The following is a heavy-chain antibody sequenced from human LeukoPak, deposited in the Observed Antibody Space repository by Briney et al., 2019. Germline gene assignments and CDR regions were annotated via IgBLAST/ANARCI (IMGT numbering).Heavy chain of an antibody. V-gene: IGHV4-59*01. J-gene: IGHJ4*02. CDR2: IYYSGST. Sequence: SETLSLTCTVSGGSISSYCWSWIRQPPGKGLEWIGYIYYSGSTNYNPSLKSRVTISVDTSKNQFSLKLSSVTAADTAVYYCARDQWELLGGFDYWGQGTLVTVSS. D-gene: IGHD1-26*01. CDR1: GGSISSYC. CDR3: ARDQWELLGGFDY.